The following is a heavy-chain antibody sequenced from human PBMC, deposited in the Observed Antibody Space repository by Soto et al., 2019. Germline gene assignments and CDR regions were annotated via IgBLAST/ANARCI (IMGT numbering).Heavy chain of an antibody. CDR3: AKDKPGTTSFDY. D-gene: IGHD1-1*01. V-gene: IGHV3-23*01. Sequence: PGGSLRLSCSASGFTFNTFAMHWVRQTPGKGLEFVSGISDRGDTTHYADSVKGRFTISRDTSKNTLYLQLNTLRADDTAVYYCAKDKPGTTSFDYWGQGTLVTVSS. J-gene: IGHJ4*02. CDR2: ISDRGDTT. CDR1: GFTFNTFA.